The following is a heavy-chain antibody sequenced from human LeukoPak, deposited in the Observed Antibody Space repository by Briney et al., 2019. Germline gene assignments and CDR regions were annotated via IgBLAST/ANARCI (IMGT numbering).Heavy chain of an antibody. Sequence: GGSLRLSCAASGFRFSSYAMSWVRQAPGKGLEWVSAISGSGVSTYYADSVKGRFTVSRDNSKNTLYLQMGSLRAEDMAVYYCARGRWGYNFDYWGQGTLVTVSS. V-gene: IGHV3-23*01. J-gene: IGHJ4*02. D-gene: IGHD5-18*01. CDR2: ISGSGVST. CDR1: GFRFSSYA. CDR3: ARGRWGYNFDY.